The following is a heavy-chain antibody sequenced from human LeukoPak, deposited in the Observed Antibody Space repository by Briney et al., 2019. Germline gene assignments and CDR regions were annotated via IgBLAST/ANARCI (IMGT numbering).Heavy chain of an antibody. V-gene: IGHV3-48*01. J-gene: IGHJ4*02. D-gene: IGHD3-22*01. CDR2: ISSSSSTI. CDR3: AKDQYYYDSSGYWWYFDY. Sequence: PGGSLRLSCAASGFTFSSYSMNWVRQAPGKGLEWVSYISSSSSTIYYADSVKGRFTISRDNSKNTLYLQMNSLRAEDTAVYYCAKDQYYYDSSGYWWYFDYWGKGTLVTVSS. CDR1: GFTFSSYS.